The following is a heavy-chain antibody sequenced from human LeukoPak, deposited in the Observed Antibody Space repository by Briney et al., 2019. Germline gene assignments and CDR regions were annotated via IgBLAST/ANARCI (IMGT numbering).Heavy chain of an antibody. CDR3: AREAVSTAMVPNDY. D-gene: IGHD5-18*01. V-gene: IGHV4-59*12. CDR1: GGSISSYY. Sequence: SETLSLTCTVSGGSISSYYWSWIRQPPGKGLEWIAYIYYSGSTYYNPSLKSRVTISVDRSKNQFSLKLSSVTAADTAVYYCAREAVSTAMVPNDYWGQGTLVTVSS. J-gene: IGHJ4*02. CDR2: IYYSGST.